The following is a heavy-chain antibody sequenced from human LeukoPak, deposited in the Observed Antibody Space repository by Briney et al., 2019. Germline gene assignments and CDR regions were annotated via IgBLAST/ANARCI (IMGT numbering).Heavy chain of an antibody. CDR3: ARTNYDSSGDIDY. CDR1: GYSFTSYW. J-gene: IGHJ4*02. CDR2: IYPGDSDT. Sequence: GESLQISFKGSGYSFTSYWIGWVRQMPGKGLEWMGIIYPGDSDTRYSPSFQGQVTISADKSISTAYLQWSSLKASDTAMYYCARTNYDSSGDIDYWGQGTLVTVSS. D-gene: IGHD3-22*01. V-gene: IGHV5-51*01.